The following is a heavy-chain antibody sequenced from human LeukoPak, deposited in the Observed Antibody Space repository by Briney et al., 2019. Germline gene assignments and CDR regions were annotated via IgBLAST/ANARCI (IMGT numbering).Heavy chain of an antibody. J-gene: IGHJ4*02. Sequence: ASVKVSCKASGYTFTGYYMHWVRQAPGQGLEWMGWINPNSGGTNYAQKFQGRVTVTRDTSISTAYMELSRLRSDDTAVYYCARAGHGSPGVDYWGQGTLVTVSS. CDR3: ARAGHGSPGVDY. CDR1: GYTFTGYY. CDR2: INPNSGGT. V-gene: IGHV1-2*02. D-gene: IGHD1-26*01.